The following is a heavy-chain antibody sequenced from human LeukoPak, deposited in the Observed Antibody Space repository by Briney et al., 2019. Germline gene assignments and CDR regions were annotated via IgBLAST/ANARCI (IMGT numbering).Heavy chain of an antibody. CDR3: ARWNLYDSSGYCDY. CDR2: ISHSGDP. Sequence: SETLSLTCTVSGGSISPYYWSWIRQPPGKGLEWVGYISHSGDPSYNPFLKSRVTMSVDTSKNQFSLKLSYVTAADTAVYYCARWNLYDSSGYCDYWGQGTLVTVSS. V-gene: IGHV4-59*08. J-gene: IGHJ4*02. CDR1: GGSISPYY. D-gene: IGHD3-22*01.